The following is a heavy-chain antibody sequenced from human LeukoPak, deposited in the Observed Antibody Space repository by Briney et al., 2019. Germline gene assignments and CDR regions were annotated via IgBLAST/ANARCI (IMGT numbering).Heavy chain of an antibody. CDR1: GGTFSSYA. D-gene: IGHD3-16*01. CDR2: IIPILGIA. CDR3: ARDHRAYYYDYVWGSLQGA. J-gene: IGHJ5*02. Sequence: GASVKVSCKASGGTFSSYAISWVRQAPGQGLEWMGRIIPILGIANYAQKFQGRVTITADKSTSTAYMELSSLRSEDTAVYYCARDHRAYYYDYVWGSLQGAWGQGTLVTVSS. V-gene: IGHV1-69*04.